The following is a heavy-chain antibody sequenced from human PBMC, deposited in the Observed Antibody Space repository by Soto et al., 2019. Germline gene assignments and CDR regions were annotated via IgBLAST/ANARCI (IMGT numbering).Heavy chain of an antibody. D-gene: IGHD6-13*01. CDR1: GGSITSSFY. CDR3: RSSSRYSTDV. Sequence: QLQLQESGPGLVKPSETLSLSCTVSGGSITSSFYCGWIRQPPGKGLEWIGSIYGTGNTYYNPSLKGRVTISPDTSQNQFSLNLISVTAADTAVYYCRSSSRYSTDVWGQGATVTVSS. J-gene: IGHJ6*02. V-gene: IGHV4-39*01. CDR2: IYGTGNT.